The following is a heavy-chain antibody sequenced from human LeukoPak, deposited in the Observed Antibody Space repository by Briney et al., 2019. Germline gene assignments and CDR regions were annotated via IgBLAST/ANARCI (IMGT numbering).Heavy chain of an antibody. CDR1: GFTFSSYR. CDR2: ISSSSSYI. Sequence: GGSLRLSCAASGFTFSSYRLDWVPQAPGKGLEWVSSISSSSSYIYYADSVKGRFTISRDNAWNSLYLQMNSLRDEDTAVYSCAREAYWGSSGKGFDCWGQGTLVIVSS. D-gene: IGHD4-23*01. J-gene: IGHJ4*02. V-gene: IGHV3-48*02. CDR3: AREAYWGSSGKGFDC.